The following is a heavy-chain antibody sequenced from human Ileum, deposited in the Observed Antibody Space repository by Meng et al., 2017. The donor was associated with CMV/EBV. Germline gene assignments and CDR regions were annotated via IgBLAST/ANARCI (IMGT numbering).Heavy chain of an antibody. CDR3: AKTGHIKGANFDY. D-gene: IGHD2-21*01. CDR2: IIGSGAST. V-gene: IGHV3-23*01. CDR1: GFTFSSYG. Sequence: GESLKISCAASGFTFSSYGMRWVRQAPGKGLEWVSTIIGSGASTFYADSVQGRFTISRDNSRNTLYLQMNSLSAEDTAIYYCAKTGHIKGANFDYWGRGTLVTVSS. J-gene: IGHJ4*02.